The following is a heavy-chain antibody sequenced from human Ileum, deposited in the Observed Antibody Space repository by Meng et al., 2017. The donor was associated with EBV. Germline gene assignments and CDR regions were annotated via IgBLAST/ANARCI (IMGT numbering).Heavy chain of an antibody. V-gene: IGHV4-4*02. Sequence: PQRRSGPGLVKHSRRLALTGAIYGGPISSDYLWSWVRQSPEKGLEWIGEMYPTGPTYYNPSLKGRVSISIDKSKNQLSLKLNSVTAADTAVYYCVRGGTYYLSYWGQGSLVTVSS. CDR3: VRGGTYYLSY. CDR1: GGPISSDYL. CDR2: MYPTGPT. D-gene: IGHD1-26*01. J-gene: IGHJ4*02.